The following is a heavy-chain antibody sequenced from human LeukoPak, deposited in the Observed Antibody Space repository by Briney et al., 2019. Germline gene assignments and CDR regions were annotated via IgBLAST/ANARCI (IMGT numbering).Heavy chain of an antibody. CDR2: IGTAGDT. J-gene: IGHJ4*02. CDR1: GFTFSSYD. CDR3: ARGYDILTGDNYFDY. Sequence: GGSLRLSCAPSGFTFSSYDMHWVRQATGEGLEWVSAIGTAGDTYYPGSVRGRFTISRESAKNSLYLQMNSLRAGDTAVYYCARGYDILTGDNYFDYWGQGTLVTVSS. D-gene: IGHD3-9*01. V-gene: IGHV3-13*01.